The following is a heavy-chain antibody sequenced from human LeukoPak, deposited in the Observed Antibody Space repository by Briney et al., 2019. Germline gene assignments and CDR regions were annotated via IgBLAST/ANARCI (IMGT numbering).Heavy chain of an antibody. CDR1: GFTFTGHA. CDR2: MSYTKDTV. Sequence: PGGSLRLSCAASGFTFTGHAMHWIRQAPGKGLEWVSGMSYTKDTVDYADSVKGRFTVSRDDAKSTFFLQMNSLRPEDTAFYFGTGDLTPGGTDIWGQGTTVAVSS. CDR3: TGDLTPGGTDI. V-gene: IGHV3-9*01. D-gene: IGHD1-1*01. J-gene: IGHJ6*02.